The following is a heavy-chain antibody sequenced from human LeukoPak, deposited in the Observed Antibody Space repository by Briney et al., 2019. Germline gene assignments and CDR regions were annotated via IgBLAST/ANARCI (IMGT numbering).Heavy chain of an antibody. CDR2: IIPILGIA. J-gene: IGHJ4*02. Sequence: GASVKVSCKASGGTFSSYAISWVRQAPGQGLEWMGRIIPILGIANYAQKFQGRVTITADKSTGTAYMELSSLRSEDTAVYYCARHDSSGYYYWGQGTLVTVSS. D-gene: IGHD3-22*01. CDR1: GGTFSSYA. CDR3: ARHDSSGYYY. V-gene: IGHV1-69*04.